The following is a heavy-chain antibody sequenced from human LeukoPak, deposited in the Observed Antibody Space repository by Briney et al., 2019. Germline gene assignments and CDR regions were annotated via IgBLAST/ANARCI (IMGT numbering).Heavy chain of an antibody. CDR2: ISGGGRDT. Sequence: GGSLRLSCAASGFTFNTYGMSWVRQAPGKGLEWVSAISGGGRDTYYVDSVKGRFTISRDNSRNTLSLQMNSLRAEDTALYYFAKAEYPRGRYYYMDVWGKGTTVTTSS. CDR1: GFTFNTYG. V-gene: IGHV3-23*01. CDR3: AKAEYPRGRYYYMDV. D-gene: IGHD2-2*01. J-gene: IGHJ6*03.